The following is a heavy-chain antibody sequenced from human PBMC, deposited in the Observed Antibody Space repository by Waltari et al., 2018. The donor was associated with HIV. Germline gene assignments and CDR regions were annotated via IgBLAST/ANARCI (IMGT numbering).Heavy chain of an antibody. CDR3: ARWPPTWEAVLLWNFDL. Sequence: QVQLVQSGAEVKKPGASVKVSCKASGYNFSNSDINWVRQATGQGLEWVGWRNPNTGNTAYAQNFQGRVAMTRDTSISTAYMELTSLQPEDTAVYYCARWPPTWEAVLLWNFDLWGRGSLITVSS. CDR1: GYNFSNSD. V-gene: IGHV1-8*01. J-gene: IGHJ2*01. D-gene: IGHD1-26*01. CDR2: RNPNTGNT.